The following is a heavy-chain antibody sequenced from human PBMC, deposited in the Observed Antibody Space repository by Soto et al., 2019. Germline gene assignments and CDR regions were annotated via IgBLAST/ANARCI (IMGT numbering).Heavy chain of an antibody. CDR2: ISGSGDHT. V-gene: IGHV3-23*01. CDR1: GFTFSTYT. CDR3: AKDGTYSSRWPYYFDH. Sequence: EVQLLESGGGLVQPGGSMRLSCAASGFTFSTYTMTWLRQAPGKGLEWVSSISGSGDHTYYADSVKGRLIVSRDNSKNTLYLQMNNLRAEDTALYYSAKDGTYSSRWPYYFDHWGQGTLVTVSS. D-gene: IGHD6-13*01. J-gene: IGHJ4*02.